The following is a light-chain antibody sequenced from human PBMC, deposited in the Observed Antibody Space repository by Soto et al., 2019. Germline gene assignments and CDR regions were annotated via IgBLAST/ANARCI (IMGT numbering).Light chain of an antibody. J-gene: IGLJ1*01. CDR1: HNDIGTYDY. V-gene: IGLV2-14*03. CDR2: GVT. CDR3: SSFTSDRIYV. Sequence: QSALTQPTSVSGSPGQSITISCTGNHNDIGTYDYVSWYQQHPGRAPRLLIYGVTTRPSGISDRFSASKSGLTASLNISGLQPEDESDYYCSSFTSDRIYVFGPGTKLTVL.